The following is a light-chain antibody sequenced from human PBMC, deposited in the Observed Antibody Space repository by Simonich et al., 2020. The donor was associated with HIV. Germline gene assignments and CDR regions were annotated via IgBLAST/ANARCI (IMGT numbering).Light chain of an antibody. CDR3: QQSYSTPPLT. V-gene: IGKV1-39*01. Sequence: DIQMTQSPSSLSASVGDRVTITCRASQSISSYLNWYQQKPGKAPKLLIYAASSLQSGVPSRFSGSASGTEFTLTISSLQPEDFATYYCQQSYSTPPLTFGQGTKVDIK. CDR1: QSISSY. J-gene: IGKJ1*01. CDR2: AAS.